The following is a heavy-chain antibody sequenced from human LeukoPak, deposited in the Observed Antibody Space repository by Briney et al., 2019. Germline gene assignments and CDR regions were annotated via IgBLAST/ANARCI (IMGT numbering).Heavy chain of an antibody. Sequence: SETLSLTCIVSGGSISSSSYSWGWIRQPPGKGLEWIGSMYYSGCTYYNPSLKSRVTISVDTSKHQFSLKLSSVTAADTAVYYCARSINRGYRSGRGYFDFWGQGTVVIVSS. D-gene: IGHD6-19*01. CDR3: ARSINRGYRSGRGYFDF. CDR2: MYYSGCT. V-gene: IGHV4-39*01. J-gene: IGHJ4*02. CDR1: GGSISSSSYS.